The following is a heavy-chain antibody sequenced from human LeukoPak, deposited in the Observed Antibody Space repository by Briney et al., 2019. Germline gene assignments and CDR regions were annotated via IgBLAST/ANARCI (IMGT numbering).Heavy chain of an antibody. CDR2: IRSNGGDT. V-gene: IGHV3-23*01. CDR3: AKGGYTTWFDP. D-gene: IGHD2-15*01. J-gene: IGHJ5*02. Sequence: GGSLRLSCAASGFTFREYSMSWVRQAPGKGLEWVSNIRSNGGDTYYTDSVKGRFTISRDNSKNTLYLEMNSLGAEDTAVYYCAKGGYTTWFDPWGQGTLVTVSS. CDR1: GFTFREYS.